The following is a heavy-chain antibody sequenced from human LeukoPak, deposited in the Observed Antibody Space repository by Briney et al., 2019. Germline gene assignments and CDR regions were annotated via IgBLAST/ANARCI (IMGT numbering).Heavy chain of an antibody. CDR3: ARGLYCTSSSCYFGGGNFYYYMDV. D-gene: IGHD2-2*01. CDR2: MWYGGTDE. J-gene: IGHJ6*03. CDR1: GFTFSSYG. V-gene: IGHV3-33*01. Sequence: GGSLRLSCAASGFTFSSYGMHWVRQAPGKGLEWVAVMWYGGTDEYCADSVKGRFSISRDNSKNMLYLQMNSLRAEDTAIYYCARGLYCTSSSCYFGGGNFYYYMDVWGRGTTVTVSS.